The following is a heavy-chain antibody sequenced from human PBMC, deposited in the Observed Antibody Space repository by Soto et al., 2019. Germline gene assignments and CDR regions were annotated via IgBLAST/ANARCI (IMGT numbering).Heavy chain of an antibody. D-gene: IGHD4-17*01. J-gene: IGHJ4*02. CDR2: FDPEDGET. CDR1: GYTLTEFL. V-gene: IGHV1-24*01. Sequence: ASVKVSCKVSGYTLTEFLMHWVRQAPGKGLEWMGGFDPEDGETIYAQKFQGRVIMTEDTSTDTAYMELSSLRSEDTAVYYCATDRARLRNRRAFDYWGQGTLVTVSS. CDR3: ATDRARLRNRRAFDY.